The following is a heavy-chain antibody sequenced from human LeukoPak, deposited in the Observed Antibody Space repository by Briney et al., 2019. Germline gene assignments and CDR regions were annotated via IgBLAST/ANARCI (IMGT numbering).Heavy chain of an antibody. J-gene: IGHJ4*02. CDR2: IRYDGSNK. CDR3: AKENCSSTSCYIDY. CDR1: GFTFSSYG. V-gene: IGHV3-30*02. Sequence: GGSLRLSCAASGFTFSSYGMHWVRQAPGKGLEWVAFIRYDGSNKYYADSVKGRFTISRDNSKNTLYLQMNSLRAEDTAVYYCAKENCSSTSCYIDYWGQGTLVTISS. D-gene: IGHD2-2*01.